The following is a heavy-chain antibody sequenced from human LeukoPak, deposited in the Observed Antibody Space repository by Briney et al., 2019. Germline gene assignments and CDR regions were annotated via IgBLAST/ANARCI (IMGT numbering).Heavy chain of an antibody. D-gene: IGHD4-17*01. V-gene: IGHV3-33*01. CDR2: IWYDGSNK. CDR3: ARGQTTVTVDY. J-gene: IGHJ4*02. CDR1: GSTFSSYG. Sequence: PGGSLRLSCAASGSTFSSYGMHWVRQAPGKGLEWVAVIWYDGSNKYYADSVKGRFTISRDKSKNTLYLQMNSLRAEDTAVYYCARGQTTVTVDYWGQGTLVTVSS.